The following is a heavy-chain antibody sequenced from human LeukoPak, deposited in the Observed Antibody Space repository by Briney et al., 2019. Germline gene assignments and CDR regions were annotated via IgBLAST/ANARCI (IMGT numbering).Heavy chain of an antibody. CDR1: GYSFNTYW. CDR2: IYPCDSDT. CDR3: AREGRSSSPMDY. J-gene: IGHJ4*02. V-gene: IGHV5-51*01. D-gene: IGHD6-6*01. Sequence: GESLKISCKGSGYSFNTYWIGWVRQMPVKGLEWMGIIYPCDSDTRYSPSFQGPVTISADKSLSTAYLQWGSLMASDTAMYYCAREGRSSSPMDYWGQGTLVTVSS.